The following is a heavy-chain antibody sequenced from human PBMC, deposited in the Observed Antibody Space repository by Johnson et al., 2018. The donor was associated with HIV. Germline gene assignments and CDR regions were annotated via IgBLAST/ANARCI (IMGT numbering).Heavy chain of an antibody. V-gene: IGHV3-30*18. J-gene: IGHJ3*02. CDR2: ISYDGGDK. CDR1: GFTFSSYA. CDR3: AKERRAPRACDI. Sequence: QEQLVESGGGVVQPGRSLRLSCAASGFTFSSYAMHWVRQAPGKGLEWVAVISYDGGDKYYADSVKGRFTISIDNSKSTLYLQMNSLRPEDTAVYYCAKERRAPRACDIWGQGTMVTVSS.